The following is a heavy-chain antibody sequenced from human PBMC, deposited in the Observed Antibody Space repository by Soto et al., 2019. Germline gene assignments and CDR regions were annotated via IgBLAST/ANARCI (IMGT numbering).Heavy chain of an antibody. CDR1: GGSFSGYY. Sequence: QVQLQQWGAGLLKPSETLSLTCAVYGGSFSGYYWSWIRQPPGKGLEWIGEINHSGSTNYNPSLKSLVTISVDTSKNQFSLKLSSVTAADTAVYYCASAGYCSSTSCPKGSPDYWGQGTLVTVSS. CDR2: INHSGST. D-gene: IGHD2-2*01. J-gene: IGHJ4*02. CDR3: ASAGYCSSTSCPKGSPDY. V-gene: IGHV4-34*01.